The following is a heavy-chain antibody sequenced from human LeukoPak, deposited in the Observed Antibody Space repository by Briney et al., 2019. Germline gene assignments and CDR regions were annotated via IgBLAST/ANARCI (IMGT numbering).Heavy chain of an antibody. CDR2: IYSGGST. D-gene: IGHD4-17*01. V-gene: IGHV3-53*01. CDR3: ARDPSYGDYTRFDY. CDR1: GFTVSSNH. J-gene: IGHJ4*02. Sequence: GGSLRLSCAVSGFTVSSNHMSWVRQAPGKGLDWVSVIYSGGSTDYADSVKGRFTISRDNSKNTVYIQMNSLRAEDTAVYYCARDPSYGDYTRFDYWGQGTLVTVSS.